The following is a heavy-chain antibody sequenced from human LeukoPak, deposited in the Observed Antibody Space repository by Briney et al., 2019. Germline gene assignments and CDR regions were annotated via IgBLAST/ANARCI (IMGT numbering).Heavy chain of an antibody. CDR1: GYSFTSYW. Sequence: GASLKISCKGSGYSFTSYWIGWVRQMPGKGLEWMGIIYPGDSDTRYSPSFQGQVTISADKSISTAYLQWSSLKASDTAMYYCARGYDFWSGYPNYYYYMDVWGKGTTVTVSS. V-gene: IGHV5-51*01. CDR3: ARGYDFWSGYPNYYYYMDV. J-gene: IGHJ6*03. D-gene: IGHD3-3*01. CDR2: IYPGDSDT.